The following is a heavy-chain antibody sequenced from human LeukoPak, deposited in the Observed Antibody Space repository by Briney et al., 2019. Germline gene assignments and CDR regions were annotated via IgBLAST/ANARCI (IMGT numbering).Heavy chain of an antibody. V-gene: IGHV1-69*13. CDR2: IIPIFGTA. CDR3: ARGMGPPGDFWSGYPKYYFDY. Sequence: ASVKVSCKASGGTFSSYAISWVRQAHGQGLEWMGGIIPIFGTANYAQKFQGRVTITADESTSTAYMELSSLRSEDTAVYYCARGMGPPGDFWSGYPKYYFDYWGQGTLVTVSS. CDR1: GGTFSSYA. D-gene: IGHD3-3*01. J-gene: IGHJ4*02.